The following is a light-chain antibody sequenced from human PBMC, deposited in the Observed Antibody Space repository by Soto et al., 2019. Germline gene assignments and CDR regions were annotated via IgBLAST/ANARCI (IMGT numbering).Light chain of an antibody. CDR2: AAS. CDR1: QSISNF. J-gene: IGKJ4*01. V-gene: IGKV1-39*01. CDR3: QQYYNSVLT. Sequence: DIQMTQSPSSLSASLGDRVTITCRASQSISNFLNWVQHKPGNATKVLISAASTLQSGVPPRFSGSESGTDFTLTISSLQPEDSASYYCQQYYNSVLTFGGGTQVEIK.